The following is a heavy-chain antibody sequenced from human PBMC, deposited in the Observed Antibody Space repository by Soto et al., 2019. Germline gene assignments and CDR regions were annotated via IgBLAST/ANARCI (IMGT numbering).Heavy chain of an antibody. CDR1: GFTFSTYS. Sequence: GGSLRLSCAASGFTFSTYSINWVRQAPGKGLEWVSSISSSSYYIYYADSVKGRFTISRDNAKNSLFLQMNSLRAEDTAVYYCARERGSCTSSSCFGSPDYWGQGTLVTVSS. D-gene: IGHD2-2*01. CDR2: ISSSSYYI. V-gene: IGHV3-21*01. CDR3: ARERGSCTSSSCFGSPDY. J-gene: IGHJ4*02.